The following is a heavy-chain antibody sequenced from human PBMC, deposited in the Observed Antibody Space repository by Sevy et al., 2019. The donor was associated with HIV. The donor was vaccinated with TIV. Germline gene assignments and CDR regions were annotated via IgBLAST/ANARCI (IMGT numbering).Heavy chain of an antibody. J-gene: IGHJ4*02. CDR3: ARGLGYYDNINYSLFDY. CDR2: ISRSGSTI. Sequence: GGSLRLSCAASGFTFSDYEMTWVRQAPGKGLEWISFISRSGSTIYYADSLKGRFTISRDNAKNSLYLQMNSLRAEDTAVYYCARGLGYYDNINYSLFDYWGQGTLVTVSS. D-gene: IGHD3-22*01. V-gene: IGHV3-48*03. CDR1: GFTFSDYE.